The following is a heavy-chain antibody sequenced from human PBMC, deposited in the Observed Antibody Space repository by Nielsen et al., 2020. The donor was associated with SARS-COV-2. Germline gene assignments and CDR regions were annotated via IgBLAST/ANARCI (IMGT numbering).Heavy chain of an antibody. CDR3: ARDLTFGAYWFDP. CDR2: MWYHGGDE. J-gene: IGHJ5*02. V-gene: IGHV3-33*01. CDR1: GFTLRSQG. D-gene: IGHD3/OR15-3a*01. Sequence: GESLKISCEASGFTLRSQGIHWVRQPPGKGLEWVAHMWYHGGDENYADSVRGRFTISRDLSKNTVYLQMSSLRVEDTAVYYCARDLTFGAYWFDPWSQGTLVTVSS.